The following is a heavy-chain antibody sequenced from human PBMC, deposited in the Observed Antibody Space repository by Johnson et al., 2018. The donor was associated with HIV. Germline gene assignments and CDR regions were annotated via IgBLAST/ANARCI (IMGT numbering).Heavy chain of an antibody. V-gene: IGHV3-30*02. Sequence: QVQLVESGGGVVQPGESLRLSCVVTGFSISNYGVHWVRQAPGKGLEWVAFIQNDGANKYYADFVKGRVTISRDNSRNTVYLQMSKLRTEETAVYYWAKGEAQEGWIQLGSYAFDFWGRGTLVTVSS. CDR2: IQNDGANK. CDR3: AKGEAQEGWIQLGSYAFDF. D-gene: IGHD5-12*01. CDR1: GFSISNYG. J-gene: IGHJ3*01.